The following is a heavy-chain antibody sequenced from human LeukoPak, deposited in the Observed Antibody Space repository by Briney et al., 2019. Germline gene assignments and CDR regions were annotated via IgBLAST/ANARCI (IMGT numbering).Heavy chain of an antibody. CDR2: INPNSGGT. V-gene: IGHV1-2*02. Sequence: ASVKVSCKASGYTFTGYYMHWVRQAPGQGLEWMGWINPNSGGTNYAQKFQGRVTMTRDTSISTAYMELSRLRSDDTAVYYCARGGIVVVPAAIPAWFDPWGQGTLVTVSS. D-gene: IGHD2-2*01. CDR1: GYTFTGYY. J-gene: IGHJ5*02. CDR3: ARGGIVVVPAAIPAWFDP.